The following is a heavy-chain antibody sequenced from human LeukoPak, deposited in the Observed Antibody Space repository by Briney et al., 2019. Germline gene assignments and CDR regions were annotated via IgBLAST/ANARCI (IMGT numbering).Heavy chain of an antibody. CDR2: IYYSGTI. CDR1: GGSIGKTSYY. CDR3: ARASSSSYNWFDP. Sequence: SETLSLTCTVSGGSIGKTSYYWGWIRQPPGKGLEWIGNIYYSGTIYYNPSLKSRVTISVDTSKNQFPLKLSSVTAADTAVYCCARASSSSYNWFDPWGQGTLVTVSS. J-gene: IGHJ5*02. D-gene: IGHD6-13*01. V-gene: IGHV4-39*06.